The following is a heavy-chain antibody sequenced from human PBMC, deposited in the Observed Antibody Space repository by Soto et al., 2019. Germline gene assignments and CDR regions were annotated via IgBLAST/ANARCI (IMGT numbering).Heavy chain of an antibody. CDR3: VRDGTKTLRDWFEP. D-gene: IGHD1-1*01. CDR1: GASISGFY. J-gene: IGHJ5*02. CDR2: IYATGTT. Sequence: SETLSLTCTVSGASISGFYWSWIRESAGKGLEWIGRIYATGTTDYNPSLKSRVMMSVDTSKKKFSLKLRSVTAADTAVYYCVRDGTKTLRDWFEPWGQGISVTVSS. V-gene: IGHV4-4*07.